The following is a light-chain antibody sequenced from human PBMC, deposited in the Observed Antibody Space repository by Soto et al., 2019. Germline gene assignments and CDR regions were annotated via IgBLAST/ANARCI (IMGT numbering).Light chain of an antibody. CDR1: SSDVGGSNG. CDR3: SSYTSSSTYV. J-gene: IGLJ1*01. V-gene: IGLV2-18*02. Sequence: QSVLTQPPSVSGSPGQSGAISCTGTSSDVGGSNGVSWYQQPPGTAPKLIIYDVSNRPSGVPDRFSGSKSGNTASLIISGLQAEDEGDYYCSSYTSSSTYVFGTGTKVTVL. CDR2: DVS.